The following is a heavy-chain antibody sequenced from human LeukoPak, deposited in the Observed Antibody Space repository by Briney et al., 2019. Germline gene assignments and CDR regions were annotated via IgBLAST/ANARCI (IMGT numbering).Heavy chain of an antibody. Sequence: GGSLRLSCAASGFTFSSYAMHWVRQAPGKGLEWVAVISYDGSNKYYADSVKGRFTISRDNSKNTLYLQMNSLRAEDTAVYYCARDPSGSGSYYRDYWGQGTLVTVSS. CDR1: GFTFSSYA. V-gene: IGHV3-30*01. CDR2: ISYDGSNK. D-gene: IGHD1-26*01. J-gene: IGHJ4*02. CDR3: ARDPSGSGSYYRDY.